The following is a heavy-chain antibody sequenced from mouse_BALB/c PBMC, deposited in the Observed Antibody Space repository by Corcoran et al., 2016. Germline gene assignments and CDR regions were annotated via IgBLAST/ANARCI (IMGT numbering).Heavy chain of an antibody. Sequence: EVLLQQSGPDQVKPGASVKIPCTASGYTFTDYNMDWVKQSHGKSLEWIGDINPNNGCTIYNQKFKGKATLTVDKSSSTAYMELRSLTSDDTAVYYCARSPYGNYNYAMDYWGQGTSVTVSS. D-gene: IGHD2-1*01. V-gene: IGHV1-18*01. CDR3: ARSPYGNYNYAMDY. CDR2: INPNNGCT. J-gene: IGHJ4*01. CDR1: GYTFTDYN.